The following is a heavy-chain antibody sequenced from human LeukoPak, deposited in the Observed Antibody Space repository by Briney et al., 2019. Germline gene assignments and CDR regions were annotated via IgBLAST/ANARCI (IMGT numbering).Heavy chain of an antibody. D-gene: IGHD3-10*01. CDR1: GFTFSSYA. CDR2: TSGSGGST. CDR3: AKDHRVLLWFGELSYFDY. Sequence: GGSLRLSCAASGFTFSSYAMSWVRQAPGKGLEWVSATSGSGGSTYYADSVKGRFTISRDNSKNTLYLQMNSLRAEDTAVYYCAKDHRVLLWFGELSYFDYWGQGTLVTVSS. J-gene: IGHJ4*02. V-gene: IGHV3-23*01.